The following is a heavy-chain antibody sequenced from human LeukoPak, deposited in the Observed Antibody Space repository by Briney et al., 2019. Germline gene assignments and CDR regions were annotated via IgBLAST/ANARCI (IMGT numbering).Heavy chain of an antibody. CDR2: ISYDGSNK. CDR3: ARDRWSSTSYNDY. CDR1: GFTFSSYA. D-gene: IGHD2-2*01. Sequence: GGSLRLSCAASGFTFSSYAMHWVRQAPGKGLEWVAVISYDGSNKYYADSVRGRFTISRDNSKNTLYLQMNSLRAEDTAVYYCARDRWSSTSYNDYWGQGTLVTVSS. J-gene: IGHJ4*02. V-gene: IGHV3-30-3*01.